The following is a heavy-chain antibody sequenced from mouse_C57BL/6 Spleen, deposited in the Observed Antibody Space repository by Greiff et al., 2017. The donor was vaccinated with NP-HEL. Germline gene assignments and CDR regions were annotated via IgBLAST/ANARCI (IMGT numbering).Heavy chain of an antibody. J-gene: IGHJ2*01. V-gene: IGHV1-53*01. CDR3: ARMGYCDYDVLFDY. CDR1: GYTFTSYW. Sequence: QVQLQQPGTELVKPGASVKLSCKASGYTFTSYWMHWVKQRPGQGLEWIGYINPSNGGTNYNEKFKSKATLTVDKSSSTAYMQLSSLTSEDSAVYYCARMGYCDYDVLFDYWGQGTTRTVSS. D-gene: IGHD2-4*01. CDR2: INPSNGGT.